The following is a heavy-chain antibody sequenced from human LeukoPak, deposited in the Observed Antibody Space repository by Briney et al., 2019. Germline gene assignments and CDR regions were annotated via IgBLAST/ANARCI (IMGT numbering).Heavy chain of an antibody. Sequence: GGSLRLSCAASGFTFSSYAMSWVRQAPGKGLEWVSAISGSGGSTYYADSVKGRFTISRDNTKNTLYLQMNSLRAEDTAVYYCAKGGKWDVTPFDYWGQGTLVTVSS. CDR3: AKGGKWDVTPFDY. J-gene: IGHJ4*02. CDR1: GFTFSSYA. V-gene: IGHV3-23*01. CDR2: ISGSGGST. D-gene: IGHD1-26*01.